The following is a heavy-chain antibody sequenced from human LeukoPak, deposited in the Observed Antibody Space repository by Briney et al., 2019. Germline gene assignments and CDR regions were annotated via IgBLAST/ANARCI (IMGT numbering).Heavy chain of an antibody. J-gene: IGHJ3*01. CDR3: ASLSSGAAFDV. V-gene: IGHV4-4*07. D-gene: IGHD3-22*01. Sequence: XETLSLTCTVSGAHISNYYWTWVRQSAAQGLEWLGRLHASESTIYNPSLKSRVTMSIDTSKDQLSLTLTSVTAADSAVYYCASLSSGAAFDVWGQGTVVTVSS. CDR2: LHASEST. CDR1: GAHISNYY.